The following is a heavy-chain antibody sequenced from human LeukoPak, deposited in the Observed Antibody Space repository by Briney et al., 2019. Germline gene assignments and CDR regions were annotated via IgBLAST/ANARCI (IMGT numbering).Heavy chain of an antibody. CDR2: IYYSGST. Sequence: SETLSLTCTVSGGSISTYYWSWIRQPADKGLEWIGYIYYSGSTNYNPSLKSRVTISVDTSKNQFSLKLSSVTAADTAVYYCARDHLGYAFDIWGQGTMVTVSS. D-gene: IGHD3-16*01. CDR1: GGSISTYY. CDR3: ARDHLGYAFDI. V-gene: IGHV4-59*01. J-gene: IGHJ3*02.